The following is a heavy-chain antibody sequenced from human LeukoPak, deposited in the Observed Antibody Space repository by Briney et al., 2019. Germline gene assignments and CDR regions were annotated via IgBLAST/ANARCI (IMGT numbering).Heavy chain of an antibody. V-gene: IGHV3-7*01. CDR2: IKQDGSEK. CDR3: ARARVLDY. D-gene: IGHD2/OR15-2a*01. CDR1: GFTFRSYW. J-gene: IGHJ4*02. Sequence: PGGSLRLSCAASGFTFRSYWVSWVRQAPGKGLEWVANIKQDGSEKYYVDSVKGRFTISRDNAKNSLYLQMNSLRAEDTAVYYCARARVLDYWGQRTLVTVSS.